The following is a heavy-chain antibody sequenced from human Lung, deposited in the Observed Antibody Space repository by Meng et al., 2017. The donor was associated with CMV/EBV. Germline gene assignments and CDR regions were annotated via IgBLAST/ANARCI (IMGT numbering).Heavy chain of an antibody. CDR3: AKVPRFYSYYGLDV. D-gene: IGHD3-10*01. CDR2: ISAYNGRT. Sequence: AXVXVSXXAAGYTFISCGISWVRQAPGQGLEWMGWISAYNGRTNYAQKFQGRVTMTTDTSTNKAYTELISLRSDDTAVYYCAKVPRFYSYYGLDVWGQGPTVTVSS. J-gene: IGHJ6*02. V-gene: IGHV1-18*01. CDR1: GYTFISCG.